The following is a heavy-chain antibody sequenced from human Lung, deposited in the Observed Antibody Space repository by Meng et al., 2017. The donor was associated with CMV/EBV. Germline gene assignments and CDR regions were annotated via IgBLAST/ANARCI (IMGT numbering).Heavy chain of an antibody. CDR2: IYHSGST. CDR3: ASFPPPGKQWLVTDY. Sequence: QGPRQEAGPGLVRPSGTLSLTCAVSGGSISSSNWWSWVRQPPGKGLEWIGEIYHSGSTNYNPSLKSRVTISVDKSKNQFSLKLSSVTAADTAVYYCASFPPPGKQWLVTDYWGQGTLVTVS. J-gene: IGHJ4*02. CDR1: GGSISSSNW. D-gene: IGHD6-19*01. V-gene: IGHV4-4*02.